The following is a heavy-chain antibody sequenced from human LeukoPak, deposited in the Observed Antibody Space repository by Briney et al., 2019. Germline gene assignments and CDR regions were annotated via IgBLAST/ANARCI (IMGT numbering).Heavy chain of an antibody. CDR3: ARHPRYCSSTSCYPPSYLDY. CDR1: DDSISSSSYY. D-gene: IGHD2-2*01. V-gene: IGHV4-39*01. J-gene: IGHJ4*02. CDR2: VYYTGST. Sequence: SETLSLTCTVSDDSISSSSYYWGWIRQPPGKGLEWIGSVYYTGSTKYNPSLKSRVTISVDTSKNQFSLKLSSVTAADTAVYYCARHPRYCSSTSCYPPSYLDYWGQGTLVTVSS.